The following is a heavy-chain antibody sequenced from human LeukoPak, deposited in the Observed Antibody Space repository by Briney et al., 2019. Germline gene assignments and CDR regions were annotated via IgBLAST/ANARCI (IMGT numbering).Heavy chain of an antibody. V-gene: IGHV4-39*01. J-gene: IGHJ5*02. CDR1: GGSISSSSYY. D-gene: IGHD6-13*01. Sequence: PSETLSLTCTVSGGSISSSSYYWGWIRQPPGKGLEWIGSIYYSGSTYYNPSLKSRVTISVDTSKNQFSLKLSSLTAADTAVYYCARAIAAAGTARGWFDPWGQGTLVTVSS. CDR2: IYYSGST. CDR3: ARAIAAAGTARGWFDP.